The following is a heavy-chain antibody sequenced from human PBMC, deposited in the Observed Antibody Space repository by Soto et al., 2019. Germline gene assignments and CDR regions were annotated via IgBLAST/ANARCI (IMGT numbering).Heavy chain of an antibody. CDR2: IYYSGST. V-gene: IGHV4-31*03. CDR1: GPSVNSGVYH. D-gene: IGHD1-1*01. J-gene: IGHJ6*02. Sequence: TSETLSLTCTVSGPSVNSGVYHGSWIRQHPGKVLDWIGDIYYSGSTYYNPSLKSRVTISIDTSTNHFALHLSALPAADTAVYYCARAPIPNWNYYGMDVWGQGTTVTVS. CDR3: ARAPIPNWNYYGMDV.